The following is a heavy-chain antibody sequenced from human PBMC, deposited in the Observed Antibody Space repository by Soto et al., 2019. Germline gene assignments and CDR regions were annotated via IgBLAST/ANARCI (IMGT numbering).Heavy chain of an antibody. V-gene: IGHV1-18*01. D-gene: IGHD3-3*01. J-gene: IGHJ4*02. CDR2: ISAYNGNT. CDR1: GYTFTSYG. CDR3: ARVLPNYDFWSGYYDPDY. Sequence: VQLVQSGAEVKKPGASVKVSCKASGYTFTSYGISWVRQAPGQGLEWMGWISAYNGNTNYAQKLQGRVTMTTDTSTSTAYMELRSLRSDDTAVYYCARVLPNYDFWSGYYDPDYWGQGTLVTVSS.